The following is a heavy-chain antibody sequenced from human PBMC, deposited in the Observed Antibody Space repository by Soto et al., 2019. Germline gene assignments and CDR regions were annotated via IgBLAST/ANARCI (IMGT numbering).Heavy chain of an antibody. D-gene: IGHD6-13*01. V-gene: IGHV3-15*07. J-gene: IGHJ6*02. Sequence: GGSLRLSCAASGFTFSNAWMNWVRQAPGKGLEWVGRIKSKTDGGTTDYAAPVKGRFTISRDDSKNTLYLQMNSLKTEDTAVYYCTTDLPAAAGIIPRWDYYYYYGIDVRGQRTTVTGSS. CDR3: TTDLPAAAGIIPRWDYYYYYGIDV. CDR2: IKSKTDGGTT. CDR1: GFTFSNAW.